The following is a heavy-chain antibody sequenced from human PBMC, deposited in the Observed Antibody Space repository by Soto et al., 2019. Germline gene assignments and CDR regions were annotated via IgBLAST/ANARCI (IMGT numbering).Heavy chain of an antibody. V-gene: IGHV3-48*03. CDR1: GFTFSSYE. CDR2: ISSSGSTI. Sequence: PGGSLRLSCAASGFTFSSYEMNWVRQAPGKGLEWVSYISSSGSTIYYADSVKGRFTISRDNAKNSLYLQMNSLRAEDTAVYYCARKYTYYYDSSGYFWFDPWGQGTLVTVSS. D-gene: IGHD3-22*01. CDR3: ARKYTYYYDSSGYFWFDP. J-gene: IGHJ5*02.